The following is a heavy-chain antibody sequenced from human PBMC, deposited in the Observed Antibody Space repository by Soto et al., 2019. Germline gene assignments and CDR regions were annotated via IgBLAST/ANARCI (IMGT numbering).Heavy chain of an antibody. D-gene: IGHD3-22*01. CDR3: AKDQDYYDSSGQSLYGMDV. Sequence: GGSLRLSCAASGFTFSSYGMHWVRQAPGKGLEWVAVISYDGSNKYYADSVKGRFTISRDNSKNTLYLQMNSLRAEDTAVYYCAKDQDYYDSSGQSLYGMDVWGQGTTVTVSS. J-gene: IGHJ6*02. CDR2: ISYDGSNK. CDR1: GFTFSSYG. V-gene: IGHV3-30*18.